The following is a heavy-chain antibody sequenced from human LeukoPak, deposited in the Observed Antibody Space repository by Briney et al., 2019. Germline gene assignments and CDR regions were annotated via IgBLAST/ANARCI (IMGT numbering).Heavy chain of an antibody. CDR2: IYYTGA. V-gene: IGHV4-59*02. J-gene: IGHJ4*02. CDR3: ARDRHWTNDWVFDY. CDR1: GGPVTDYY. Sequence: PSETLSLTCTVSGGPVTDYYWSWIRQSPGKGLEWIGYIYYTGASYNPSLKSRVTISADTSKNQFSLKLISVTAADTAVYYCARDRHWTNDWVFDYWGQGTLVTVSS. D-gene: IGHD1/OR15-1a*01.